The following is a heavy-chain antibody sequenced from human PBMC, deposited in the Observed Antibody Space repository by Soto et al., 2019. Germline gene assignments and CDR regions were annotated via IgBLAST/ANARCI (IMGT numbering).Heavy chain of an antibody. J-gene: IGHJ6*02. V-gene: IGHV4-31*03. CDR2: IYYSGST. D-gene: IGHD3-10*01. CDR3: ARKRITMVRGVIRALYGMDV. Sequence: SETLSLTCTVSGGSISSGGYYWSWIRQHPGKGLEWIGYIYYSGSTYYNPSLKSRVTISVDTSKNQFSLKLSSVTAADTAVYYCARKRITMVRGVIRALYGMDVWGQGTTVT. CDR1: GGSISSGGYY.